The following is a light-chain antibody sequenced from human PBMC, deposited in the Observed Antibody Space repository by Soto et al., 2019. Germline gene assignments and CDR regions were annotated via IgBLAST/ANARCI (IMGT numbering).Light chain of an antibody. J-gene: IGKJ1*01. CDR2: AAS. CDR1: QTISSRH. V-gene: IGKV3-20*01. Sequence: IVLTQSPGTLSLSPGERATLSCRTSQTISSRHLAWYQQRPGQPPRLLIHAASSRATGIPERFSGIGSGTDFTLTISRLEPEDFAVYYCQQYNNWPRTFGQGTKVDIK. CDR3: QQYNNWPRT.